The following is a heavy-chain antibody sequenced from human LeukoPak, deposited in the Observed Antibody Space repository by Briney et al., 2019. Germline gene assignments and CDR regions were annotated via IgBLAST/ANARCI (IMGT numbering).Heavy chain of an antibody. J-gene: IGHJ5*02. V-gene: IGHV3-21*01. Sequence: GGSLRLSCAASAFSLNAYNMNWVRQAPGKGLEWVSSISYTGTYIYYADSVKGRFTISRDNAKNSLYLQMNSLRAEDTALYYCARDLGGDQLGKFDPWGQGTLVTVSS. D-gene: IGHD7-27*01. CDR2: ISYTGTYI. CDR3: ARDLGGDQLGKFDP. CDR1: AFSLNAYN.